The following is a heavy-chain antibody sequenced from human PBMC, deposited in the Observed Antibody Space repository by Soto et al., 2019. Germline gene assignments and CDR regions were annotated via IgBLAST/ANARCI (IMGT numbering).Heavy chain of an antibody. V-gene: IGHV3-53*02. Sequence: DVQLVETGGGLIQPGGSLRLSCAASGFIVSSSYMSWVRQAPGKGLEWVSVIYSDGRTYYADSVQGRYTISRDNSKNTFYLQMNSLSAEDTAVYYCARCSGWYGQCYFDCWGQGTLVTVSS. CDR2: IYSDGRT. CDR3: ARCSGWYGQCYFDC. J-gene: IGHJ4*02. CDR1: GFIVSSSY. D-gene: IGHD6-13*01.